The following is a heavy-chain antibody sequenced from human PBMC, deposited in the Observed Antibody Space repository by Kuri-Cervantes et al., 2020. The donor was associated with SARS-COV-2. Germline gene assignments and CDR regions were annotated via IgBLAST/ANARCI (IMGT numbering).Heavy chain of an antibody. D-gene: IGHD3-3*01. CDR2: IYYSGST. J-gene: IGHJ5*02. CDR1: GGSISSSSYY. Sequence: ESLKISCTVSGGSISSSSYYWGWIRQPPGKGLEWIGSIYYSGSTYYNPSLKSRVTISVDTSKNQFSLKLSSVTAADTAVYYCARLYDFWSGSQAGWFDPWGQGTLVTVSS. CDR3: ARLYDFWSGSQAGWFDP. V-gene: IGHV4-39*01.